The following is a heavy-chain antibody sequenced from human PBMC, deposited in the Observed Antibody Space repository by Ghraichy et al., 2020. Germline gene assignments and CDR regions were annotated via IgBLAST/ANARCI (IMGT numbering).Heavy chain of an antibody. J-gene: IGHJ2*01. CDR2: IYHSGTT. CDR3: TRDPGWTTAGFDL. V-gene: IGHV4-4*02. CDR1: GDSINSNNW. Sequence: SETLSLTRAVSGDSINSNNWWNWVRQPPGKGLEWIGEIYHSGTTKYNPSLKSRVTISVDNSKGQFSLNLTSVTAADAAVYYCTRDPGWTTAGFDLWGRGTLVTVSS. D-gene: IGHD4-17*01.